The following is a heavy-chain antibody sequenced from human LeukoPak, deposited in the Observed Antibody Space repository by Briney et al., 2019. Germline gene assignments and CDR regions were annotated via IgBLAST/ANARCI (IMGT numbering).Heavy chain of an antibody. D-gene: IGHD1-1*01. J-gene: IGHJ5*02. CDR2: VYVSGST. V-gene: IGHV4-39*07. CDR1: GDSIRGGTSC. Sequence: SETMSLACTVSGDSIRGGTSCWGWIRQHPGRGPEWIASVYVSGSTYDTPPLKSRVTMSIDTSTSQFSLKLSSVTAADTAVYYCMRGPDRGYYTGTNCWYDPWGQGTLVTVSS. CDR3: MRGPDRGYYTGTNCWYDP.